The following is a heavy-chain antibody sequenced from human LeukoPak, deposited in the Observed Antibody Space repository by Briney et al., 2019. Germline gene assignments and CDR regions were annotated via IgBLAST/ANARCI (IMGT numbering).Heavy chain of an antibody. CDR3: AKGFGSYYFDY. Sequence: GGSLRLPCAASGFTFNSYAMSWVRQAPGKGLEWVSGISGSGGNTYYADSVKGRFTISRDNSKNTLYLQMNSLRAEDTAVYYCAKGFGSYYFDYWGQGTLVTVSS. V-gene: IGHV3-23*01. J-gene: IGHJ4*02. CDR1: GFTFNSYA. CDR2: ISGSGGNT. D-gene: IGHD5-18*01.